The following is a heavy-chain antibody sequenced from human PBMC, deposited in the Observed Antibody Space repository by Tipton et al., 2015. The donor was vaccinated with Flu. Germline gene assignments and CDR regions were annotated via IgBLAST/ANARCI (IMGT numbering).Heavy chain of an antibody. CDR2: MNPNSGNT. V-gene: IGHV1-8*01. Sequence: QVQLVQSGPEVKKPGASVKVSCKASGYTFTSYDINWVRQATGQGLEWMGWMNPNSGNTGYAQKFQGRVTMTRNTSISTAYMELSSLRSEDTAVYYCARRRGVGATYYYGMDAWGQGTTVTVSS. D-gene: IGHD1-26*01. J-gene: IGHJ6*02. CDR3: ARRRGVGATYYYGMDA. CDR1: GYTFTSYD.